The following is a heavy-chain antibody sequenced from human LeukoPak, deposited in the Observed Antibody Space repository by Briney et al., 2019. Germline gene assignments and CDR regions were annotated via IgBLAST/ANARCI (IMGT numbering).Heavy chain of an antibody. D-gene: IGHD3-10*01. V-gene: IGHV3-15*01. J-gene: IGHJ5*02. CDR2: IKSKTDGGTT. Sequence: GGSLRLSCAASGFTFSNAWMSWVRQAPGKGLEWVGRIKSKTDGGTTDYAAPVKGRFTISRDDSKNTLYLQMNSLKTEDTAVYYCTTDPGRYYYGSGSHITGDWFDPWGQGTLVTVSS. CDR3: TTDPGRYYYGSGSHITGDWFDP. CDR1: GFTFSNAW.